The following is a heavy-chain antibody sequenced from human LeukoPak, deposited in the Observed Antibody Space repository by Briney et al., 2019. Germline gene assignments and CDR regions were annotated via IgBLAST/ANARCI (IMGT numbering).Heavy chain of an antibody. CDR2: MSSNGGRT. CDR1: GFTLSSYG. V-gene: IGHV3-64D*06. J-gene: IGHJ4*02. Sequence: GGSRRLSCSASGFTLSSYGMHWVRQAPGKGLEFVSAMSSNGGRTYYAASVKGSFTITRDNFKNTLYLQTSSLTAEDTAVYYCVNSYDILTAPQRWGQGTLVTVSS. CDR3: VNSYDILTAPQR. D-gene: IGHD3-9*01.